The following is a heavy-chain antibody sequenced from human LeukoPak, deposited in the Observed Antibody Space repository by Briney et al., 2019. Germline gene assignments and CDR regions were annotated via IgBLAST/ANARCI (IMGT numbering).Heavy chain of an antibody. CDR3: AKKSWQELDAFDI. Sequence: PGGSLRLSCAASGFTFSSYAMHWVRQAPGKGLEWVAVISYDGSNKYYADSVKGRFTISRDNSKNTLYLQMNSLRAEDTAVYYCAKKSWQELDAFDIWGQGTMVTVSS. V-gene: IGHV3-30-3*02. CDR1: GFTFSSYA. J-gene: IGHJ3*02. D-gene: IGHD1-7*01. CDR2: ISYDGSNK.